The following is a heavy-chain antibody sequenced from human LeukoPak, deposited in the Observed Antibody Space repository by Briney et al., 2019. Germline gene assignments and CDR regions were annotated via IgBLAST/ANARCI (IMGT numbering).Heavy chain of an antibody. Sequence: SGTLSLTCAVSGGSISRSDWWSWVRQSPGKGLEWIGEIFHSGSTKYNPSLKSRVTISVDKFKNQFSLNLTSVTAADTAMYYCARDASLQTGAFDVWGQGTMVTVSS. D-gene: IGHD5-24*01. CDR2: IFHSGST. J-gene: IGHJ3*01. V-gene: IGHV4-4*02. CDR3: ARDASLQTGAFDV. CDR1: GGSISRSDW.